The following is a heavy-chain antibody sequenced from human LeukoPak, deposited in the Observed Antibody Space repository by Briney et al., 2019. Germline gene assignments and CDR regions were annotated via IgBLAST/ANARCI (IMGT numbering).Heavy chain of an antibody. Sequence: SETLSLTCTVSGDSITSYSWSWIRQPPGKGLEWIGYIYYTGSTHFNPSLKSRVTISVDTSKNQFSLKLSSVTAADTAVYYCARGGYSYGRVGYYYYYYMDVWGKGTTVTISS. V-gene: IGHV4-59*01. J-gene: IGHJ6*03. CDR3: ARGGYSYGRVGYYYYYYMDV. CDR1: GDSITSYS. CDR2: IYYTGST. D-gene: IGHD5-18*01.